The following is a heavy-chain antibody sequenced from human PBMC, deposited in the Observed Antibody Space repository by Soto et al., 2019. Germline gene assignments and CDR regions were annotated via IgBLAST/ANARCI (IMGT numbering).Heavy chain of an antibody. CDR3: ARVDVVPAALFANGYYVDV. V-gene: IGHV4-31*03. CDR1: GGSISSGGYY. D-gene: IGHD2-2*01. CDR2: IYYSGST. J-gene: IGHJ6*03. Sequence: PSETLSLTCTVSGGSISSGGYYWGWIRQHPGKGLEWIGYIYYSGSTYYNPSLKSRVTISVDTSKNQFSLKLSSVTAADTAVYYCARVDVVPAALFANGYYVDVWGKGTTVTVSS.